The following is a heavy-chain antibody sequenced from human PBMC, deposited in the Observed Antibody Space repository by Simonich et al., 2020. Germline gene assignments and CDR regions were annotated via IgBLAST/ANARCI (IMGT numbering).Heavy chain of an antibody. CDR3: ARDYDILTGYYTFDY. J-gene: IGHJ4*02. D-gene: IGHD3-9*01. CDR2: IFSNDEK. V-gene: IGHV2-26*02. CDR1: GFSLSNARMG. Sequence: QVTLKESGPVLVKPTETLTLTCTVSGFSLSNARMGVSWIRQPPGKALEWLAHIFSNDEKSYSSPLKSRRTISKDTSKSQVVLTMTNMDPVDTATYYCARDYDILTGYYTFDYWGQGTLVTVSS.